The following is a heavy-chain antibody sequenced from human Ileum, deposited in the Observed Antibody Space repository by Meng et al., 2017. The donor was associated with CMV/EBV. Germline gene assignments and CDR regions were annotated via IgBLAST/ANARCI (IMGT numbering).Heavy chain of an antibody. Sequence: QDIHWVRQARGQGLEWMGWMNPNTGNTAYAQKFQGRVTMTRNTSISTAYMELSSLSSEDTAIYYCARKSPFVPPLTVQSRDNWFDPWGQGTLVTVSS. V-gene: IGHV1-8*01. J-gene: IGHJ5*02. D-gene: IGHD2-2*01. CDR2: MNPNTGNT. CDR1: QD. CDR3: ARKSPFVPPLTVQSRDNWFDP.